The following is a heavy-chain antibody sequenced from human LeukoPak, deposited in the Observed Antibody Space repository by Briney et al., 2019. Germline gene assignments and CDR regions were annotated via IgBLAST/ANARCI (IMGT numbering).Heavy chain of an antibody. CDR3: ARGYHSSSWYPQAPYYFDY. V-gene: IGHV4-39*01. J-gene: IGHJ4*02. Sequence: PSETLSLTCTVSGGSIRSSDYYWGWIRLPPGQGLEWIGSIYYSGNTYYNSSLKSRVTISVDTSKSQFSLKLNSVTAADTAVYYCARGYHSSSWYPQAPYYFDYWGQGTLVTVSS. CDR2: IYYSGNT. D-gene: IGHD6-13*01. CDR1: GGSIRSSDYY.